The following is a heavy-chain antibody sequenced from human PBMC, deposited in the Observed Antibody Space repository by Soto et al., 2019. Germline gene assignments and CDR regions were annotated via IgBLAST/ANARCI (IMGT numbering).Heavy chain of an antibody. CDR2: IMPVFPTP. V-gene: IGHV1-69*12. Sequence: QVQLVQSGAEVKKPGSSVKVSCKASGGTFSTSAISWVRQAPGQGLEWVGGIMPVFPTPDYAQNFQGRVTITEDESPTIAYLELTSLSADDTAVYYCARDKDRLQLGGNYYYILDVWGQGTAITVSS. CDR1: GGTFSTSA. J-gene: IGHJ6*02. D-gene: IGHD1-1*01. CDR3: ARDKDRLQLGGNYYYILDV.